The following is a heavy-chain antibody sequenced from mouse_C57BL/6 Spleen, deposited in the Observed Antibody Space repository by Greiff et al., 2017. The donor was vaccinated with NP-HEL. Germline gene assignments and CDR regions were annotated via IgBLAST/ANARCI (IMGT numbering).Heavy chain of an antibody. J-gene: IGHJ3*01. CDR3: ARYDYDRAWFAY. CDR2: LDPSDSYT. CDR1: GYTFTSYW. V-gene: IGHV1-69*01. D-gene: IGHD2-4*01. Sequence: VQLQQPGAELVMPGASVKLSCKASGYTFTSYWMHWVKQRPGQGLEWIGELDPSDSYTNYNQKFQGKSTLTVNKSSSTAYMQLSSLTSEDSAVYYCARYDYDRAWFAYWGQGTLVTVSA.